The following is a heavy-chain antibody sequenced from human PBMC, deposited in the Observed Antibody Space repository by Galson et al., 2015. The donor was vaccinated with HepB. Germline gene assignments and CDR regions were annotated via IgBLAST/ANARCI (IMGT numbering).Heavy chain of an antibody. V-gene: IGHV3-48*04. Sequence: SLRLSCAASGLTFSSYSMNWVRQAPGKGLEWVSYISSSSSTIYYADSVKGRFTISRDNAKNSLYLQMNSLRAEDTAVYYCARGRIGVLWFGEGYYYGMDVWGQGTTVTVSS. CDR3: ARGRIGVLWFGEGYYYGMDV. CDR1: GLTFSSYS. CDR2: ISSSSSTI. J-gene: IGHJ6*02. D-gene: IGHD3-10*01.